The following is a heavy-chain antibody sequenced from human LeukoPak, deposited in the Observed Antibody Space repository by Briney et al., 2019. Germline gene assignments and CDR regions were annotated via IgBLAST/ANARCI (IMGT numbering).Heavy chain of an antibody. D-gene: IGHD3-16*02. J-gene: IGHJ6*03. CDR2: IYPSDSHT. CDR1: GYTFPIYW. V-gene: IGHV5-51*01. CDR3: VRHYRPPQDSRAAKPNGYYYYYMDV. Sequence: GGSLKISCQGSGYTFPIYWIGWVRQTPGKGLEWMGIIYPSDSHTIYSPTFQGQVTVSADKSISIAYLQWSSLKASDTAIYYCVRHYRPPQDSRAAKPNGYYYYYMDVWGTGTTVIVSS.